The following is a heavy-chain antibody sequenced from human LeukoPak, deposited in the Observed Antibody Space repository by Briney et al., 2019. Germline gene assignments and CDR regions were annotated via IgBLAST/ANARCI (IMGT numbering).Heavy chain of an antibody. CDR1: GGSFSGYY. Sequence: SETLSLTCAVYGGSFSGYYWSWIRQPPGKGLEWIGEINHSGSTNYNPSLKSRVTISVDTSKNQFSLKLSSVTAADTAVYYCARDEYLWVVIQLGLFDYWGQGTLVTVSS. CDR3: ARDEYLWVVIQLGLFDY. V-gene: IGHV4-34*01. CDR2: INHSGST. J-gene: IGHJ4*02. D-gene: IGHD2-2*01.